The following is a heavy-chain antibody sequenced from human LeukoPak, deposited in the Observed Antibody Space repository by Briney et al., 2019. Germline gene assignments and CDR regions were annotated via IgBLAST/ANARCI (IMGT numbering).Heavy chain of an antibody. D-gene: IGHD2-15*01. CDR3: AQQVGYCSSGSCYFTY. CDR2: IYSGGST. CDR1: GFTVSSNY. Sequence: GGSLRLSCAASGFTVSSNYMSWVRQAPGKGLEWVSVIYSGGSTYYADSVKGRFTISRDNSKNTLYLQMNSLRAEDTAVYYCAQQVGYCSSGSCYFTYWGQGTLVTVSS. J-gene: IGHJ1*01. V-gene: IGHV3-53*01.